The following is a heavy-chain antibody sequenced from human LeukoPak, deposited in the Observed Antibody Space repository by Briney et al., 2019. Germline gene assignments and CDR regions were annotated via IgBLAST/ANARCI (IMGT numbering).Heavy chain of an antibody. CDR2: IYYSGST. D-gene: IGHD6-13*01. CDR1: GGSIRSYY. Sequence: LETLSLTCTVSGGSIRSYYWNWIRQPPGKGLEWIGYIYYSGSTNYNPSLKSRVTISVDMSKNQFSLKLTSVTAADTAVYYCARDYAGSSSWNWFDPWGQGTLVTVSS. CDR3: ARDYAGSSSWNWFDP. V-gene: IGHV4-59*01. J-gene: IGHJ5*01.